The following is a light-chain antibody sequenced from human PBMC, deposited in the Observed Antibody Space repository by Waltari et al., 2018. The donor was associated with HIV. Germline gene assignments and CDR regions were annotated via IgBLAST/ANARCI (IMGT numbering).Light chain of an antibody. Sequence: ELVLTQSPGTLSLSPGERATLPCRASQSVSSGYLAWYQQKPGQTPRLLIYDASNRATGIPDRFSGSGSGTDFTLTISRLEPEDFAVYSCQQYGSSPYTFGQGTKLEIK. CDR1: QSVSSGY. V-gene: IGKV3-20*01. CDR3: QQYGSSPYT. J-gene: IGKJ2*01. CDR2: DAS.